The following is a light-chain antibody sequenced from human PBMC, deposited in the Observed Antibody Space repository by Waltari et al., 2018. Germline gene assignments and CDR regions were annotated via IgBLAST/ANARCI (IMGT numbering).Light chain of an antibody. Sequence: QSALTQPASVSGSPGQSITLSCTGTTTDVGAYNFVSWYQQHPGEVPKLLIYEVNNRPSGVSERFSGSRSGNTASLTISGLLAEDEADYYCCSHSSSSTLVLFGGGTKVTVL. CDR2: EVN. V-gene: IGLV2-14*01. J-gene: IGLJ3*02. CDR3: CSHSSSSTLVL. CDR1: TTDVGAYNF.